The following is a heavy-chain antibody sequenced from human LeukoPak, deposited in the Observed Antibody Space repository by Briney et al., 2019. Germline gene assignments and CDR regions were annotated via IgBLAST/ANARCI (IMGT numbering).Heavy chain of an antibody. J-gene: IGHJ1*01. V-gene: IGHV3-48*01. D-gene: IGHD5-24*01. Sequence: TGGSLRLSCAASGFNFIDYSMNWVRQAPGKGLEWISYIGISSGNTKYADSVKGRFTISRDKARNSLYLQMNSLRVEDTAVYYCARGDGYNDAEYLQHWGQGTLVTVS. CDR2: IGISSGNT. CDR1: GFNFIDYS. CDR3: ARGDGYNDAEYLQH.